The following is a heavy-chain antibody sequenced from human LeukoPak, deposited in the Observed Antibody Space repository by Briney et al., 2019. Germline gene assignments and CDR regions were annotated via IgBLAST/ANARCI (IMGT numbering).Heavy chain of an antibody. J-gene: IGHJ4*02. Sequence: SVKVSCKASGGTFTSYTISWVRQAPGQGLEWMGRIIPILGIANYAQKFQGRVTITADKSTCTAYMELSSLRSEDTAVYYCARLNYYDSSGPFDYWGQGTLVTVSS. CDR2: IIPILGIA. D-gene: IGHD3-22*01. CDR1: GGTFTSYT. CDR3: ARLNYYDSSGPFDY. V-gene: IGHV1-69*02.